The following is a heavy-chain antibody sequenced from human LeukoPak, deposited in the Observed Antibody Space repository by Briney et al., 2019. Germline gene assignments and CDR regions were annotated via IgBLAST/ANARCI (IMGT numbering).Heavy chain of an antibody. CDR1: GASLNDYW. J-gene: IGHJ3*01. CDR2: VTDGGYT. V-gene: IGHV4-34*01. CDR3: ARITARGGADDAFDV. D-gene: IGHD2-21*01. Sequence: SETLSLTCAIYGASLNDYWWTWVRQPPGAGLEWIGEVTDGGYTNYKSSLKSRVSIPVDISKSQFSLRLPSVTAADTAMYFCARITARGGADDAFDVWGQGTMIIVSS.